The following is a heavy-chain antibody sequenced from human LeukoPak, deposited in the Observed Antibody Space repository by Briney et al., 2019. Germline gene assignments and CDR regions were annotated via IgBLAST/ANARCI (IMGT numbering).Heavy chain of an antibody. Sequence: SVKVSCKASGGTFSSYAISWVRQAPGQGLEWMGGIIPIFGTANYAQKFQGRVTITADESTSTAYMELSSLRSEDTAVYYCAREGYYGSGSAAGYYYYGMDVWGQGTTVTVSS. V-gene: IGHV1-69*01. D-gene: IGHD3-10*01. J-gene: IGHJ6*02. CDR3: AREGYYGSGSAAGYYYYGMDV. CDR2: IIPIFGTA. CDR1: GGTFSSYA.